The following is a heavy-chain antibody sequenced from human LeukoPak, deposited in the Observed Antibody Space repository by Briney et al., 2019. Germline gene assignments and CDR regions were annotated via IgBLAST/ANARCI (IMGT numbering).Heavy chain of an antibody. CDR3: ARDYDHSFDY. D-gene: IGHD5-12*01. J-gene: IGHJ4*02. V-gene: IGHV3-30-3*01. Sequence: PERSLRLSCAASGFTFSSHAMHWVRQAPGKGLEWVAVISYDGRNKYHADSVKGRFIISRDNAQNSLYLQMNSLRAEDTAVYYCARDYDHSFDYWGQGILVTVSS. CDR1: GFTFSSHA. CDR2: ISYDGRNK.